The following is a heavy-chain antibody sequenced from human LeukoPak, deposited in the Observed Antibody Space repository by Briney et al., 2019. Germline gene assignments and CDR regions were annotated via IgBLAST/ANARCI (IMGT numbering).Heavy chain of an antibody. Sequence: GGSLRLSCAASGFTFSSYAMSWVRQAPGKGLERVSAISGSGGSTYYADSVKGRFTISRDNSKNTLYLQMNSLRAEDTAVYYCAKDPAYYYDSSGRGLAFDIWGQGTMVTVSS. J-gene: IGHJ3*02. CDR3: AKDPAYYYDSSGRGLAFDI. D-gene: IGHD3-22*01. CDR1: GFTFSSYA. V-gene: IGHV3-23*01. CDR2: ISGSGGST.